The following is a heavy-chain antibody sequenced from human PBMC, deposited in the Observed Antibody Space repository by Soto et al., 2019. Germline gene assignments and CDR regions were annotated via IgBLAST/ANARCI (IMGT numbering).Heavy chain of an antibody. CDR2: ISYDGSNK. V-gene: IGHV3-30*18. Sequence: GESLKISCAASGFTFSSYGMHWVRQAPGKGLEWVAVISYDGSNKYYADSVKGRFTISRDNSKNTLYLQMNSLRAEDTAVYYCAKDYGGSGSYYNSNWFDPWGQGTLVTVSS. D-gene: IGHD3-10*01. CDR1: GFTFSSYG. J-gene: IGHJ5*02. CDR3: AKDYGGSGSYYNSNWFDP.